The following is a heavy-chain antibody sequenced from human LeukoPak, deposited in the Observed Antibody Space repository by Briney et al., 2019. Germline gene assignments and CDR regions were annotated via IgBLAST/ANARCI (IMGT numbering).Heavy chain of an antibody. D-gene: IGHD5-12*01. Sequence: SETLSLTGTVSGGSISSGDYCWSWIRQPPGKGLEWIGYIYYSGSTYYNPSLKSRVTISVDTSKNQFSLKLSSVTAADTAVYYCATFGYGDAFDIWGQGTMVTVSS. J-gene: IGHJ3*02. CDR3: ATFGYGDAFDI. CDR1: GGSISSGDYC. CDR2: IYYSGST. V-gene: IGHV4-30-4*01.